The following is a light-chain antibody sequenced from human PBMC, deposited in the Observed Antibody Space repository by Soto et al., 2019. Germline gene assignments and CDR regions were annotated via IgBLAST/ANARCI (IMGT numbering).Light chain of an antibody. CDR1: QSVGSDY. CDR3: QQYGSLFGK. J-gene: IGKJ1*01. Sequence: GLTKSRCTLSWAARERASLSCRASQSVGSDYLAWYQQKPGQAPRILIFGASGRATGIPDRFSGSGSGTDFTLTFSRLEPADLLVYSCQQYGSLFGKIGQGTQLDIK. V-gene: IGKV3-20*01. CDR2: GAS.